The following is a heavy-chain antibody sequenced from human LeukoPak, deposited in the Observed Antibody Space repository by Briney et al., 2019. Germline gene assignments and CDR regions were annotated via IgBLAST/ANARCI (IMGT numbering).Heavy chain of an antibody. CDR3: ARGGSSGYNYNAFDI. CDR1: GFTFSRYE. J-gene: IGHJ3*02. D-gene: IGHD3-22*01. CDR2: ISSSGSMI. Sequence: GGTLRLSCAASGFTFSRYELNWVRQAPGKGLEWVSYISSSGSMIYSADSVKVRFTISRDNAKNSMYLQMNSLRAEDTAVYYCARGGSSGYNYNAFDIWGQGTMVTVSS. V-gene: IGHV3-48*03.